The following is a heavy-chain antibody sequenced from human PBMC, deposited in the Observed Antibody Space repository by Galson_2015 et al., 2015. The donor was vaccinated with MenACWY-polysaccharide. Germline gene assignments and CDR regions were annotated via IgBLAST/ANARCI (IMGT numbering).Heavy chain of an antibody. CDR2: ISPSSGTI. J-gene: IGHJ4*02. CDR3: ARSGSHDY. Sequence: SLRLSCAASGFTFSNYHMNWVRQAPGKGLEWVSYISPSSGTIFYADSVKGRFTISRDNAENSLYLQMNRLRDEDTAVYHCARSGSHDYWGRGTLVTVSS. CDR1: GFTFSNYH. V-gene: IGHV3-48*02. D-gene: IGHD1-26*01.